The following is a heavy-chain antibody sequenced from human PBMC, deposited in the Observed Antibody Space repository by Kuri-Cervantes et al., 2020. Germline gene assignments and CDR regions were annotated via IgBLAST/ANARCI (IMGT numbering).Heavy chain of an antibody. V-gene: IGHV4-39*07. Sequence: ESLKISCTVSDGSIRTTIDYWAWIRQPPGKGLEWIGAIYYTGRTYYKSYLKSRVTISIDTTKNQFSLKLSSVTAADTAVYYCARGRGYSSSSDYYYYYMDVWGKGTTVTVSS. CDR1: DGSIRTTIDY. CDR2: IYYTGRT. J-gene: IGHJ6*03. CDR3: ARGRGYSSSSDYYYYYMDV. D-gene: IGHD6-13*01.